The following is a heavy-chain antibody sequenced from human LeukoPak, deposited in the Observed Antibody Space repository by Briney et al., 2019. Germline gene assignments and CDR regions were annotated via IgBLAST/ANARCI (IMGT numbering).Heavy chain of an antibody. V-gene: IGHV4-38-2*01. D-gene: IGHD2-2*01. CDR3: ARRGVPTAVHRFAFDI. J-gene: IGHJ3*02. CDR1: GYSINIGYY. CDR2: IHHSEST. Sequence: KPSETLSPTCAVSGYSINIGYYRGWIRQSPGKGLELIGSIHHSESTYYNPPLRSRVTMSVDTSENQFSLKLNSLTAADTAVYYCARRGVPTAVHRFAFDIWGRGTMVTVSS.